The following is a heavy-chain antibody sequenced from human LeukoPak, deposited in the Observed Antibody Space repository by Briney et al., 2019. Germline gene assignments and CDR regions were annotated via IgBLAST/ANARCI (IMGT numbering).Heavy chain of an antibody. D-gene: IGHD3-3*01. Sequence: PGGSLRLSCSASGFTFSSYAMHWVRQAPGKGLEYVSGISSNGGSTYYADSVKGRFTISRDNSKNTLYLQMSSLRAEDTAVYYCVKDHHDFWSGSFLIDPWGQGTLVTVSS. CDR3: VKDHHDFWSGSFLIDP. J-gene: IGHJ5*02. CDR2: ISSNGGST. CDR1: GFTFSSYA. V-gene: IGHV3-64D*09.